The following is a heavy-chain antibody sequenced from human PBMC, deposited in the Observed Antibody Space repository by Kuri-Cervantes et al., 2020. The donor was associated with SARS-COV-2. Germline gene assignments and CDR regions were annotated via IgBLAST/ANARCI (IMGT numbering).Heavy chain of an antibody. D-gene: IGHD3-10*01. CDR2: ISGSSDYT. Sequence: GESLKISCTASTLTFSDYAMSWVRQAPGKGLEWVSTISGSSDYTYYAESVDYAESVEGRFTISRDISKKTLYLQMHRLRAEDTAVYYCAKRFVVPINGTDYFDYWGQGTLVTVSS. V-gene: IGHV3-23*01. J-gene: IGHJ4*02. CDR3: AKRFVVPINGTDYFDY. CDR1: TLTFSDYA.